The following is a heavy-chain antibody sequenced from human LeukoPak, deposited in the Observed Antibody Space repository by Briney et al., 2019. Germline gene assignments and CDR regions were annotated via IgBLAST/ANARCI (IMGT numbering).Heavy chain of an antibody. D-gene: IGHD6-13*01. J-gene: IGHJ4*02. CDR1: GGSISSGGYY. V-gene: IGHV4-30-2*01. CDR3: ARDRDSSTWYSYFDY. CDR2: IYHSGST. Sequence: SETLSLTCTVSGGSISSGGYYWSWIRQPPGKGLEWIGYIYHSGSTYYNTSLKSQVTISVDGSKNQFSLKLSSVTAADTAVYYCARDRDSSTWYSYFDYWGQGTLVTVSS.